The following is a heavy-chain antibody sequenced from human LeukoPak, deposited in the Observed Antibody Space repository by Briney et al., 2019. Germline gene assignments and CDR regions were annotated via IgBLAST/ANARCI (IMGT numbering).Heavy chain of an antibody. CDR3: ARASQDYDFWSGYYTGPGSYFDY. CDR1: GGSISSGGYY. V-gene: IGHV4-31*03. CDR2: IYYSGST. Sequence: PSQTLSLTCTVSGGSISSGGYYWRWIRQHPGKGLEWIGYIYYSGSTYYNPSLKSRVTISVDTSKNQFSLKLSSVTAADTAVYYCARASQDYDFWSGYYTGPGSYFDYWGQGTLVTVSS. D-gene: IGHD3-3*01. J-gene: IGHJ4*02.